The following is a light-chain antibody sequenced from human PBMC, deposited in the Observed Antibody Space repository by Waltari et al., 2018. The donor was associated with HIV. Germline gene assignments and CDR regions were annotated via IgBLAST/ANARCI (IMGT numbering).Light chain of an antibody. CDR3: CSKSTIYFGVL. CDR2: DVD. V-gene: IGLV2-23*02. Sequence: QSALTQPASVSGPPGQSITISCTGTSDDLGGSNLVSWYQHHPGKAPRLIIFDVDKRPSGISDRFSGSKSGYTASLTISGLRTEDEADYFCCSKSTIYFGVLFGGGTTLTVL. J-gene: IGLJ2*01. CDR1: SDDLGGSNL.